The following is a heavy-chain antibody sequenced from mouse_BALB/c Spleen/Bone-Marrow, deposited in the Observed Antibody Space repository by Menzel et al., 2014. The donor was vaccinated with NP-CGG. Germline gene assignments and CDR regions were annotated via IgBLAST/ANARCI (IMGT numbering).Heavy chain of an antibody. CDR3: TRDAMDY. J-gene: IGHJ4*01. CDR2: ISSGGSYT. Sequence: EVQRVESGGGLVKPGGSLKLSCAASGFTFSSYTMSWVRPTPEKRLEWVATISSGGSYTYYPDSVKGRFTISRDNAKNTLYLQMSSLKSEDTAMYYCTRDAMDYWGQGTSVTVSS. CDR1: GFTFSSYT. V-gene: IGHV5-6-4*01.